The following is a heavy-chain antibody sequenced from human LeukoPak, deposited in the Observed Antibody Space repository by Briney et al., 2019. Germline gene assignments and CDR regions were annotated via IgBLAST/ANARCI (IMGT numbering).Heavy chain of an antibody. D-gene: IGHD6-19*01. CDR3: ARVLRAVAGTPSPNEYFQN. CDR2: INPNSGGT. CDR1: GYTFTSYY. V-gene: IGHV1-2*06. J-gene: IGHJ1*01. Sequence: GASVKVSCKASGYTFTSYYMHWVRQAPGQGLEWMGRINPNSGGTNYAQKFQGRVTMTRDTSISTAYMELSRLRSDDTAVYYCARVLRAVAGTPSPNEYFQNWGQGTQVTVSS.